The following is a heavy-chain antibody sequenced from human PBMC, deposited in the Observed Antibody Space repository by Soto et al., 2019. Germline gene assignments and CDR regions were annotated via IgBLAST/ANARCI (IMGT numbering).Heavy chain of an antibody. CDR1: GNTFTNFG. CDR2: ISAYTDGP. D-gene: IGHD3-22*01. Sequence: ASVKVSCKASGNTFTNFGVTWVRQAPGQGLEWMGWISAYTDGPNYAQKFQGRVTMTIDTSTSTAYMELRSLRSDDTAVYYCAREDYYDSSGYSGNDAFDIWGQGTMVTVSS. J-gene: IGHJ3*02. CDR3: AREDYYDSSGYSGNDAFDI. V-gene: IGHV1-18*01.